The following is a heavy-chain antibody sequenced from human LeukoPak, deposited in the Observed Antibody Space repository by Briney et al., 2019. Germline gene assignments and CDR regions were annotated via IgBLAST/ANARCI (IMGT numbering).Heavy chain of an antibody. CDR1: GYSISSGYY. J-gene: IGHJ6*03. D-gene: IGHD5-12*01. CDR2: IYHSGST. Sequence: SETLSLTCAVSGYSISSGYYWGWIRQPPGKGLEWIGSIYHSGSTYYNPSLKSRVTISVDTSKSLFSLKLSSVTAADTAVYYCARGGSGYDLGYYYYMDVWGKGTTVTVSS. V-gene: IGHV4-38-2*01. CDR3: ARGGSGYDLGYYYYMDV.